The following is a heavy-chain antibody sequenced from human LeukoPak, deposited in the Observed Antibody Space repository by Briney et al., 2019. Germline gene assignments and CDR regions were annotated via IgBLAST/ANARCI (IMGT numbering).Heavy chain of an antibody. D-gene: IGHD3-16*01. CDR2: ISGGGVTT. V-gene: IGHV3-23*01. CDR1: GFTSIAYA. CDR3: ARNQQLGGHSYYYYGMDV. Sequence: GGSLRLSCVGSGFTSIAYALTWARQAPGKGLERVSGISGGGVTTYYADSVKGRFTISRDNSKNTLYLQMNSLRADDTAIYYCARNQQLGGHSYYYYGMDVWGQGTTVTVSS. J-gene: IGHJ6*02.